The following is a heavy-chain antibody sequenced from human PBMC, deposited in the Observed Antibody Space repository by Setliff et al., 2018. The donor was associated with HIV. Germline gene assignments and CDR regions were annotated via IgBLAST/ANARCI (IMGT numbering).Heavy chain of an antibody. CDR2: ISTYSDER. CDR1: GYTFTTYG. V-gene: IGHV1-18*01. D-gene: IGHD3-22*01. CDR3: ARGNYYESYFDY. J-gene: IGHJ4*02. Sequence: ASVKVSCKPSGYTFTTYGLSWVRQAPGQGLEWMGWISTYSDERSYAQNLQGRVTMTTDTSTSTAYMELRSLRFDDTAVYYRARGNYYESYFDYWGQGTLVTVSS.